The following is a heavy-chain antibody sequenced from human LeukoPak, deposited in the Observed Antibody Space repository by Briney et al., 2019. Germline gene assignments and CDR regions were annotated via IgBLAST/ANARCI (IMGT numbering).Heavy chain of an antibody. Sequence: SETLSLTCAVYGGSFSGYYWSWIRQPPGKGLEWIGEINHSGSTNYNPSLKSRVTISVDTSKNQFSLKLSSVTAADTAVYYCARIWFGRDSNYYYYGMDVWGQGTTVTVSS. J-gene: IGHJ6*02. V-gene: IGHV4-34*01. CDR3: ARIWFGRDSNYYYYGMDV. CDR1: GGSFSGYY. D-gene: IGHD3-10*01. CDR2: INHSGST.